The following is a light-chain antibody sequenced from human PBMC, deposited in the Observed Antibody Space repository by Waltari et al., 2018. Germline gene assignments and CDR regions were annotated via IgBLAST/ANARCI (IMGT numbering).Light chain of an antibody. CDR3: SSYAGSTVV. Sequence: QSALTQPPSASGSPGQSVTLSCTGTRSDVGGYNYVPWYQQHPGKAPKLMIYEVSKRPSGVPDRFSGSKSGNTASLTVSGLQAEDEADYYCSSYAGSTVVFGGGTKLTVL. CDR2: EVS. J-gene: IGLJ2*01. V-gene: IGLV2-8*01. CDR1: RSDVGGYNY.